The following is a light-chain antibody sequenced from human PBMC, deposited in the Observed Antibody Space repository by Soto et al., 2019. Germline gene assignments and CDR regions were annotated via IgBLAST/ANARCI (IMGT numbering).Light chain of an antibody. Sequence: DIQMTQSPSTLSASVGDRVTITCRASQSISSWLAWYQQKPGKAPKLLIYDASSLESGVPSRFSGSGSGTEFTLTISSLQPDDFATYYCRQYNSYFQTFGQGTKVDIK. CDR2: DAS. CDR1: QSISSW. V-gene: IGKV1-5*01. CDR3: RQYNSYFQT. J-gene: IGKJ1*01.